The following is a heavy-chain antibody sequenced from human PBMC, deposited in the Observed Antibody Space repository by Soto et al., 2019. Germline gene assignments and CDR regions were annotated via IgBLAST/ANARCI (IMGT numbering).Heavy chain of an antibody. CDR2: LYYSGST. V-gene: IGHV4-39*01. J-gene: IGHJ5*02. CDR1: GGSISSSSYY. D-gene: IGHD3-22*01. Sequence: SETLSLTCTVSGGSISSSSYYWGWIRQPPGRGLEWIGSLYYSGSTYYNPSLKSRVTISVDTSKNQFSLQLSSVTAADTAVYYCPRHGGTMIVVVDNWFDPWGQGTLVTVSS. CDR3: PRHGGTMIVVVDNWFDP.